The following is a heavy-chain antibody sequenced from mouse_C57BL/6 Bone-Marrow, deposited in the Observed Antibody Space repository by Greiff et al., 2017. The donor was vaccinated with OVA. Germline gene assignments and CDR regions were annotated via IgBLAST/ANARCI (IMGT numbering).Heavy chain of an antibody. Sequence: DVQLVASWGGLVKPGGSLKLSCAASGFTFSSYAMSWVRQTPEKRLEWVATISDGGSYTYYPDNVKGRFTISRDNAKNNLYLQMSHLKSEDTAMYYCARSGYLPFDYWGQGTTLTVSS. CDR1: GFTFSSYA. J-gene: IGHJ2*01. V-gene: IGHV5-4*01. CDR2: ISDGGSYT. CDR3: ARSGYLPFDY. D-gene: IGHD2-2*01.